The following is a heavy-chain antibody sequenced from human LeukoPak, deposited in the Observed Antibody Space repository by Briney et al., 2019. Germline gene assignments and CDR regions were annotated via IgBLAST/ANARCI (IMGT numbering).Heavy chain of an antibody. CDR1: GGSFSGYC. J-gene: IGHJ4*02. V-gene: IGHV4-34*01. Sequence: PSETLSLTCAVYGGSFSGYCWSWIRQPPGKGLEWIGEINHSGSTNYNPSLKSRVTISVDTSKNQFSLKLSSVTAADTAVYYCARGRSTTVTTWYYFDYWGQGTLVTVSS. D-gene: IGHD4-17*01. CDR3: ARGRSTTVTTWYYFDY. CDR2: INHSGST.